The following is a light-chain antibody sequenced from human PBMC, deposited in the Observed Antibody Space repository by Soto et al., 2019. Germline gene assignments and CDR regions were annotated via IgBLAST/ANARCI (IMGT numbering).Light chain of an antibody. CDR1: QDISNY. CDR3: HQYDNLPPT. CDR2: DAS. V-gene: IGKV1-33*01. Sequence: DIQMTQSPSSLSASVGDRVTITCQASQDISNYLTWYQQKPGKAPKLLIYDASNLETGVPSRFSGSGSGTDFTFTIISLQPEDIATYYCHQYDNLPPTFGPGTKVDIK. J-gene: IGKJ3*01.